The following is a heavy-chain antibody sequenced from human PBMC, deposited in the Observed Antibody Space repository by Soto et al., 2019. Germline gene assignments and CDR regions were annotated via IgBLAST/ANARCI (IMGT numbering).Heavy chain of an antibody. D-gene: IGHD2-15*01. Sequence: QVQLQESGPGLVKPSETLSLTCTVSGGSISSYYWSWIRQPPGKGLEWIGYIYYSGSTNYNPSLKRRVTISVDTSKNQFSLKLSSVTAADTAVYYCARHENAGYCSGGSCYPGAHLDYWGQGTLVTVSS. J-gene: IGHJ4*02. CDR3: ARHENAGYCSGGSCYPGAHLDY. V-gene: IGHV4-59*08. CDR1: GGSISSYY. CDR2: IYYSGST.